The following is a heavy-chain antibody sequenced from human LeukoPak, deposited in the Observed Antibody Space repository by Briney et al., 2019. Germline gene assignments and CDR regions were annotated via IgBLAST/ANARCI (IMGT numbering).Heavy chain of an antibody. CDR3: ARRGITMVRDPHGGWFDP. J-gene: IGHJ5*02. V-gene: IGHV3-7*03. CDR2: IKQDGSEK. CDR1: GFTFSGYW. D-gene: IGHD3-10*01. Sequence: GGSLRLSCAASGFTFSGYWMSWVRQAPGKGLEWVANIKQDGSEKYYVDSVKGRFTISRDNAKNSLYLQMNSLRAEDTAVYYCARRGITMVRDPHGGWFDPWGQGTLVTVSS.